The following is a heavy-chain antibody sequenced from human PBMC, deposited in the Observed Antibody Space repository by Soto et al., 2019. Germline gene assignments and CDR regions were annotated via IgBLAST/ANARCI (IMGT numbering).Heavy chain of an antibody. Sequence: ASVKVSCKASGYTFTGCYMHWVRQAPGQGLEWMGWINPNSGGTNYAQKFQGWVTMTRDTSISTAYMELSRLRSEDTAVYYCSRQGGFYGSDVYSYGMDVWGQGTTVTVSS. CDR1: GYTFTGCY. CDR2: INPNSGGT. D-gene: IGHD3-10*01. J-gene: IGHJ6*02. CDR3: SRQGGFYGSDVYSYGMDV. V-gene: IGHV1-2*04.